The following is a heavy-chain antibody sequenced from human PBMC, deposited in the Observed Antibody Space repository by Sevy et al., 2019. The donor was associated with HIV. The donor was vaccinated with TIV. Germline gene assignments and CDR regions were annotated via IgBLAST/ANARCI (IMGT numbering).Heavy chain of an antibody. J-gene: IGHJ5*02. CDR1: GFTFSNAW. V-gene: IGHV3-15*07. CDR3: TTGLYPPLLLWFGELSA. CDR2: IKSKTDGGTT. D-gene: IGHD3-10*01. Sequence: GGSRRLSCAASGFTFSNAWMNWVRQAPGKGLEWVGRIKSKTDGGTTDYAAPVKGRFTISRDDSKNTLYLQMNSLKTEDTAVYYCTTGLYPPLLLWFGELSAWGQGTLVTVSS.